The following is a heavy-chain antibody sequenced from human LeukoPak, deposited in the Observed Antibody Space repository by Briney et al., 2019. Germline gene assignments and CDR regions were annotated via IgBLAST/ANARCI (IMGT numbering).Heavy chain of an antibody. D-gene: IGHD3-10*01. Sequence: PGGSLRLSCAASGFPFTSHWMTWVRQAPGRGLEWVASIKQDGSEKYYVGSVKGRFTISRDNAKNSLYLQMNSLRVEDTALYYCATDRGSGWLDPWGQGTLVTVSS. CDR2: IKQDGSEK. CDR3: ATDRGSGWLDP. J-gene: IGHJ5*02. V-gene: IGHV3-7*05. CDR1: GFPFTSHW.